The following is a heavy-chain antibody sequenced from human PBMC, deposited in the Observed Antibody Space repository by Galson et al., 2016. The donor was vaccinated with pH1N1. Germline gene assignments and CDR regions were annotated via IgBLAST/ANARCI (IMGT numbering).Heavy chain of an antibody. CDR2: INQDGSEK. V-gene: IGHV3-7*01. J-gene: IGHJ2*01. CDR1: GFTFSSYW. D-gene: IGHD5-24*01. Sequence: SLRLSCAGSGFTFSSYWITWVRQAPGKGLEWVANINQDGSEKYYVASVTGRFTISRDNAKNTLYLQMNSLRAEDTAVYYCARGLVEMATIWWYFDLWGRGTL. CDR3: ARGLVEMATIWWYFDL.